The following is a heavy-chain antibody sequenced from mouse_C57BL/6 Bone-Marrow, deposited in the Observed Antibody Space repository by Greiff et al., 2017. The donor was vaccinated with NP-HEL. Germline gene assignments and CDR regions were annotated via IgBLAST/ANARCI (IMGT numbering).Heavy chain of an antibody. J-gene: IGHJ4*01. CDR3: THPYSNFYAMDS. V-gene: IGHV1-5*01. Sequence: LEWIGAIYPGNSDTSYNQKFKGKAKLTAVTSASTAYMELSSLTNEDSAVYYFTHPYSNFYAMDSWGQGTSVTVSS. CDR2: IYPGNSDT. D-gene: IGHD2-5*01.